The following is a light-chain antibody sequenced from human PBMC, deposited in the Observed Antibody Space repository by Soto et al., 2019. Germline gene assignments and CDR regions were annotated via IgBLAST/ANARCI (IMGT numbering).Light chain of an antibody. V-gene: IGKV1-5*03. CDR1: QSISSW. Sequence: DIQMTQSPSTLSASVGDRVTITCRASQSISSWLAWYQQKPGKAPKLLIYKASSLESGVPSRFSGSGSGTEFTLTISRLQPDDLATYYCQQYNSYPYTVGQGTKLEIK. J-gene: IGKJ2*01. CDR2: KAS. CDR3: QQYNSYPYT.